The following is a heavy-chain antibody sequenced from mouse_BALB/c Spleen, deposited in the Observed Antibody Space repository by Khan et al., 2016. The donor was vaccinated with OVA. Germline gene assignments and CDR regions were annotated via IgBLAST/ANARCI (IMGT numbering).Heavy chain of an antibody. V-gene: IGHV1-4*01. D-gene: IGHD2-14*01. CDR3: ASYYRYPSWFAY. Sequence: QVQLKQSGAELARPGASVKMSCKASGYTFTSYTMHWVKQRPGQGLEWIGYINPSTDYANYNQKFKDKATLTADKSSNTVYMQLSSLTSEDSAVYYCASYYRYPSWFAYWGQGTLVTVSA. J-gene: IGHJ3*01. CDR1: GYTFTSYT. CDR2: INPSTDYA.